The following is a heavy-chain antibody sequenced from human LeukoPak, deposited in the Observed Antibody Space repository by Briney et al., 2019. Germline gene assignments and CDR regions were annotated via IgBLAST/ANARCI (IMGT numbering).Heavy chain of an antibody. Sequence: GASVTVSFKASGYTFTGYYMHWVRQAPGPGLEWMGWINPNNGGTNYAHNFQDRVTMSRDTSTSTAYMELSRLRSDDTAVYYCARDFNRGGPTDYWGQGTLVTVSS. J-gene: IGHJ4*02. D-gene: IGHD2/OR15-2a*01. CDR1: GYTFTGYY. V-gene: IGHV1-2*02. CDR2: INPNNGGT. CDR3: ARDFNRGGPTDY.